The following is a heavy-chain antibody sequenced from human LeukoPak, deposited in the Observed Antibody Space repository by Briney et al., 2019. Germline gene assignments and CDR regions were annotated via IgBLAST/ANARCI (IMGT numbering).Heavy chain of an antibody. Sequence: PSETLSLTCTVSGGSIRSHYWSWVRQPSGKGLGWIGCIYDSGSTKYNPTLKSRVTISVDTSKNQFSLRLNSVTAADTAMYYCAKGGRATQKHYDFWSERLYSSCMDVWGKGTTVTVSS. CDR2: IYDSGST. CDR1: GGSIRSHY. V-gene: IGHV4-59*11. D-gene: IGHD3-3*01. CDR3: AKGGRATQKHYDFWSERLYSSCMDV. J-gene: IGHJ6*03.